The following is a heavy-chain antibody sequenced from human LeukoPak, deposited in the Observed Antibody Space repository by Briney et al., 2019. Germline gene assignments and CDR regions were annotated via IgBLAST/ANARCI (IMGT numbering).Heavy chain of an antibody. V-gene: IGHV4-61*02. CDR1: GGSISSGSYY. J-gene: IGHJ3*02. Sequence: SETLSLTCTVSGGSISSGSYYWSWIRQPAGKGLEWIGRIYTSGSTNYNPPLKSRVTISIDTSKIQFSLKLSSVTAADTAVYYCARGRYFDWLNAFDIWGQGTLVTVSS. CDR3: ARGRYFDWLNAFDI. CDR2: IYTSGST. D-gene: IGHD3-9*01.